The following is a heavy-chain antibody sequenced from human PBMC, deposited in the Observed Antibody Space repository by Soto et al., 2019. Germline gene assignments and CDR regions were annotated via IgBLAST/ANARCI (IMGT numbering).Heavy chain of an antibody. CDR1: GDSLNNRSYY. CDR2: IYYSGST. D-gene: IGHD2-21*02. CDR3: ARQRTSVVTQAYFDS. J-gene: IGHJ4*02. Sequence: PSETMSLTWTVTGDSLNNRSYYWGWIRQPPGKGLEWIGSIYYSGSTYNNPSLKSRVSMSVDTSKNQFSLKLRSVTAADTALYYRARQRTSVVTQAYFDSWGQGSLVTVSS. V-gene: IGHV4-39*01.